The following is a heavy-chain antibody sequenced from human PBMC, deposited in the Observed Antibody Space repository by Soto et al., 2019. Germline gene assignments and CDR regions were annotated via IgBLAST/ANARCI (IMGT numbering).Heavy chain of an antibody. Sequence: GGSLRLSCAASGFTFSSYAMSWVRQAPGKGLEWVSSITGSGGATYYADSVKGRFTISRDNSKNTLYLQMNSLRAEDTAVYYCAKSPVVTATYYFDYWGQGNLVTVS. CDR1: GFTFSSYA. J-gene: IGHJ4*02. CDR3: AKSPVVTATYYFDY. CDR2: ITGSGGAT. V-gene: IGHV3-23*01. D-gene: IGHD2-21*02.